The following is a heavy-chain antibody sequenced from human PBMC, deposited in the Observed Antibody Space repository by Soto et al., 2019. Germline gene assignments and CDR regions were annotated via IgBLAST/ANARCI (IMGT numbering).Heavy chain of an antibody. D-gene: IGHD3-10*01. CDR2: VFHTGST. CDR1: CYSLSIYYY. V-gene: IGHV4-38-2*01. J-gene: IGHJ4*01. CDR3: ARGVRPNYHGSGFDS. Sequence: EXLSLSCAVSCYSLSIYYYWFWSRRTPGKGLEWIGSVFHTGSTYDNPSLKSRVTISLDTSRNQFSLKLKSVTAADTAVYYCARGVRPNYHGSGFDSWGQGTLVTVSS.